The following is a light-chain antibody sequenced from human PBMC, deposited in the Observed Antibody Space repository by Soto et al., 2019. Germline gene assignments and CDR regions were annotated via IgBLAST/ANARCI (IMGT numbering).Light chain of an antibody. CDR3: QQCHRYLT. CDR2: GAS. Sequence: DIQMTQSPSTLSASVGDRVTITCRASESMSNCLAWYQQKPGKAPKLLISGASSLQSGVPSRFSGSASGTEFTLTISSLQPDDIETYYCQQCHRYLTFGQGTKVEMK. J-gene: IGKJ1*01. V-gene: IGKV1-5*01. CDR1: ESMSNC.